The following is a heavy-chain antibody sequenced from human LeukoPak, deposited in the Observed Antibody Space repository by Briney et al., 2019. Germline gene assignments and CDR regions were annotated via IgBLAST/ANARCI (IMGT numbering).Heavy chain of an antibody. CDR3: ARGPTGSGTYSTLDY. CDR2: ISYDGSNK. J-gene: IGHJ4*02. D-gene: IGHD1-26*01. V-gene: IGHV3-30-3*01. CDR1: GFTFTSYA. Sequence: GRSLRLSCAASGFTFTSYAVHWVRQAPGKGLEWVAVISYDGSNKYYADSVKGRFTISRDNSKNTLYLQMNSLRAEDTAVYYCARGPTGSGTYSTLDYWGQGTLVTVSS.